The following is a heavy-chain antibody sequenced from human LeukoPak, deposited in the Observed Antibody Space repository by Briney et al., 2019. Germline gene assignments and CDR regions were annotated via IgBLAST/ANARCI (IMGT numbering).Heavy chain of an antibody. J-gene: IGHJ4*02. Sequence: GGSLRLSCAASGFSFSIYWMSWIRQTPGKGLEYVANIESNGGDKYYVDSVKGRFTISRDNAKNSLYLQMNSLRAEDTALYYCAKDISPSSGSYFDYWGQGTLVTVSS. D-gene: IGHD1-26*01. CDR3: AKDISPSSGSYFDY. V-gene: IGHV3-7*03. CDR1: GFSFSIYW. CDR2: IESNGGDK.